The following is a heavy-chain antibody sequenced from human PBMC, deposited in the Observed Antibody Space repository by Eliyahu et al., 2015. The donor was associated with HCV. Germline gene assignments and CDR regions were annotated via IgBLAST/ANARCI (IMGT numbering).Heavy chain of an antibody. D-gene: IGHD3-3*01. CDR3: AKGYDFWSGRYYGINFDY. V-gene: IGHV3-23*01. CDR1: GFTFNISX. J-gene: IGHJ4*02. CDR2: VSGNGVTT. Sequence: EVQLLESGGGLVQPGGSLRPXCAASGFTFNISXXTWVRQAPGKGLEWVXTVSGNGVTTYYADSVKGRFTISRDNSKDTLYLQMNSLRAEDTAVYYCAKGYDFWSGRYYGINFDYWGQGTLVTVSS.